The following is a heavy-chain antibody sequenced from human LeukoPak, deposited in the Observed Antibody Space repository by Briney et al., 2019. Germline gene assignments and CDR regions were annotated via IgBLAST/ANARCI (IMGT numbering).Heavy chain of an antibody. V-gene: IGHV3-11*06. CDR3: ARSLEGYYYGSGSYYYGMDV. Sequence: GGSLRLSCAASGFTFSDYYMSWIRQAPGKGLEWVSSISSSSSYIYYADSVKGRFTISRDNAKNSLYLQMNSLRAEDTAVYYCARSLEGYYYGSGSYYYGMDVWGQGTTVTVSS. CDR2: ISSSSSYI. CDR1: GFTFSDYY. J-gene: IGHJ6*02. D-gene: IGHD3-10*01.